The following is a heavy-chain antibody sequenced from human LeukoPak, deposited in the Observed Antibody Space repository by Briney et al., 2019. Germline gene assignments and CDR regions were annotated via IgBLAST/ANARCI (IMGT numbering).Heavy chain of an antibody. V-gene: IGHV3-43*02. Sequence: GGSLRLSCAASGFTFDSYAMHWVRPAPGKGLEWVSLISGDGDRTYYADSVKGRFTISRDNGKNSLFLQMNSLRTEDAALYYCAKGFGLNMVTSKYYYMDIWGKGTTVTVSS. CDR1: GFTFDSYA. CDR3: AKGFGLNMVTSKYYYMDI. J-gene: IGHJ6*03. CDR2: ISGDGDRT. D-gene: IGHD5-18*01.